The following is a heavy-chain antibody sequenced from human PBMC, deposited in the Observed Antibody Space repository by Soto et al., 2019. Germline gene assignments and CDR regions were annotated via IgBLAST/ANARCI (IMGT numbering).Heavy chain of an antibody. J-gene: IGHJ4*02. Sequence: QVQLVQSGAEVKKPGSSVKVSCKASGGTFSSYTISWVRQAPGQGLEWMGRIIPILGIANYAQKFQGRVTITADKSTSTAYMGLSSLRSEDTAVYYCAREGQRGYSGYVTDYWGQGTLVTVSS. CDR3: AREGQRGYSGYVTDY. CDR1: GGTFSSYT. CDR2: IIPILGIA. D-gene: IGHD5-12*01. V-gene: IGHV1-69*08.